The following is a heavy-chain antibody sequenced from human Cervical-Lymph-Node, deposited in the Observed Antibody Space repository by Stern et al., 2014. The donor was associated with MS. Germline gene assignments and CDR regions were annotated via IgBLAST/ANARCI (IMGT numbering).Heavy chain of an antibody. Sequence: QVTLRESGPALVKPTQTLTLTCSISGFSLSTAGVGVGWIRQAPGKAPEWLALIHWDDDNLYSPSLKSRLTGVRDASHNLVVLIMTNMDPVDTATYYCAHRGGGYGRSGDWNGAAFDIWGQGTGVTVSS. CDR1: GFSLSTAGVG. CDR2: IHWDDDN. V-gene: IGHV2-5*02. D-gene: IGHD3-22*01. CDR3: AHRGGGYGRSGDWNGAAFDI. J-gene: IGHJ3*02.